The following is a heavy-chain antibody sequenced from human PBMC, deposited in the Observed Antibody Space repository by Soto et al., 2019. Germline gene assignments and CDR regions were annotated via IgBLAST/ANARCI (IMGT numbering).Heavy chain of an antibody. Sequence: QVQLQESGPGLVKPSETLSLTCTVSGGSISSYYWSWIRQPPGKGLEWIGYIYYSGSTNYNPSLKSRVTISVDTSKNQFSLKLSSVTAADTAVYYCAQCTMVRTGVDWFDPWGQGTLVTVSS. V-gene: IGHV4-59*01. CDR1: GGSISSYY. J-gene: IGHJ5*02. CDR3: AQCTMVRTGVDWFDP. D-gene: IGHD3-10*01. CDR2: IYYSGST.